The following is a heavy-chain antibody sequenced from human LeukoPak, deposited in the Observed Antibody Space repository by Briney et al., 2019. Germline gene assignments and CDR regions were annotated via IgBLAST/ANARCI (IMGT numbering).Heavy chain of an antibody. D-gene: IGHD3-10*01. CDR3: ARDGDITPVPQYAFDY. Sequence: PGGSLRLSCAASGFTFSSYSMNWVRQAPGKGLEWVSSISSSSSYIYYADSVKGRFTISRDNSKNTLYLQMNSLRAEDTAVYYCARDGDITPVPQYAFDYWGQGTLVTVSS. V-gene: IGHV3-21*01. CDR1: GFTFSSYS. CDR2: ISSSSSYI. J-gene: IGHJ4*02.